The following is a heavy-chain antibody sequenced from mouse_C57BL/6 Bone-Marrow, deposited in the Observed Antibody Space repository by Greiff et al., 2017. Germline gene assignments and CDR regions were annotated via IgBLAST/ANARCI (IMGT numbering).Heavy chain of an antibody. CDR1: GFTFSSYG. Sequence: EVKVLESGGDLVKPGGSLKLSCAASGFTFSSYGMSWVRQTPDKRLEWVATISSGGSYTYYPDSVKGRFTISRDNAKNTLYLQMSSLKSEYTAMYYCARRAYYSNYWFAYWGQGTLVTVSA. CDR3: ARRAYYSNYWFAY. V-gene: IGHV5-6*02. D-gene: IGHD2-5*01. CDR2: ISSGGSYT. J-gene: IGHJ3*01.